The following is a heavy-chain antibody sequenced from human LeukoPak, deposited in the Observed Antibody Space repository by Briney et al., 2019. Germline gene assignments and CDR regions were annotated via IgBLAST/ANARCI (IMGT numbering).Heavy chain of an antibody. CDR1: GGSFSGYY. J-gene: IGHJ4*02. Sequence: SETLSLTCAVYGGSFSGYYWSWIRQPPGKGLEWTGEINHSGSTNYNPSLKSRVTISVDTSKNQFSLKLSSVTAADTAVYYCARGGYYGSGSLWYWGQGTLVTVSS. CDR3: ARGGYYGSGSLWY. D-gene: IGHD3-10*01. V-gene: IGHV4-34*01. CDR2: INHSGST.